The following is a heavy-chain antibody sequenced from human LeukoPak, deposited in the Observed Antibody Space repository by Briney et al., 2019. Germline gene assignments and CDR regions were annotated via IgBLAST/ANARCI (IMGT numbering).Heavy chain of an antibody. CDR1: GGSISSYY. Sequence: SETLSLTCTVSGGSISSYYWSWIRQPPGKGLEWIGYIYYSGSTNYNPSPKSRVTISVDTSKNQFSLKLSSVTAADTAVYYCARDRGLYSSSWYPRFDPWGQGTLVTVSS. J-gene: IGHJ5*02. V-gene: IGHV4-59*01. D-gene: IGHD6-13*01. CDR3: ARDRGLYSSSWYPRFDP. CDR2: IYYSGST.